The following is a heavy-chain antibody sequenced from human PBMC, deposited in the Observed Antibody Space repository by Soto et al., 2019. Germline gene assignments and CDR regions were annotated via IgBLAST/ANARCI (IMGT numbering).Heavy chain of an antibody. CDR2: ISSSTRYT. CDR3: ARGALYYYDSSGYSGSSFDP. CDR1: GFTFSSYS. V-gene: IGHV3-21*01. D-gene: IGHD3-22*01. J-gene: IGHJ5*02. Sequence: EVQLVESGGGLVKPGGSLRLSCAASGFTFSSYSMNWVRQAPGKGLEWVSSISSSTRYTYYADSLKGRFTISRDNAKNSLYLPMNSLRAEDTAVYYCARGALYYYDSSGYSGSSFDPWGQGTLVTVSS.